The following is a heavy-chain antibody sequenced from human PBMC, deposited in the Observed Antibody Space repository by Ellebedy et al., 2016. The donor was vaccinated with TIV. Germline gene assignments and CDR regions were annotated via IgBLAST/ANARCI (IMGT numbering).Heavy chain of an antibody. J-gene: IGHJ4*02. D-gene: IGHD1-26*01. Sequence: SETLSLXCNVSGASIYSYYWTWIRQSPGKGLQWIGHIFNTVSTKYNPALESRVTISVDTSKNQFSLKLDSVTAADTAVYYCARGRGGSYSIPFDYWGQGTLVTVSS. CDR2: IFNTVST. CDR3: ARGRGGSYSIPFDY. CDR1: GASIYSYY. V-gene: IGHV4-59*12.